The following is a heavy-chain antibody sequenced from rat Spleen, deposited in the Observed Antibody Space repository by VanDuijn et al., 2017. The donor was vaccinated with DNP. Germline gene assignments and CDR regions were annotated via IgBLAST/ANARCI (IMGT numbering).Heavy chain of an antibody. CDR3: GRDTGH. CDR1: GFTFSDYY. Sequence: EVQLVESGGGLVQPGRSLKLSCATSGFTFSDYYMAWVRQAPKKGLEWVASISSGGDTTYYPDSVKGRFTISRNNAKNTLYLQMNGLRSEDTATYFCGRDTGHWGQGVTVTVSS. V-gene: IGHV5-25*01. CDR2: ISSGGDTT. D-gene: IGHD4-2*01. J-gene: IGHJ2*01.